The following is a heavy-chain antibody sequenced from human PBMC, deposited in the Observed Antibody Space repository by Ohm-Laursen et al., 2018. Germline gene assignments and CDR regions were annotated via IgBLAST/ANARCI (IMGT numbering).Heavy chain of an antibody. J-gene: IGHJ4*02. V-gene: IGHV4-59*08. D-gene: IGHD6-6*01. CDR1: GGSINTYH. CDR3: ARRGKSGSSYYFDL. Sequence: TLSLTCVVSGGSINTYHWGWIRQPPGKGLEWIGYIHYSGITNYNPSLKSRLTISVDTSKSQFSLKLSSVTAADTAVYYCARRGKSGSSYYFDLWGQGTLVTVSS. CDR2: IHYSGIT.